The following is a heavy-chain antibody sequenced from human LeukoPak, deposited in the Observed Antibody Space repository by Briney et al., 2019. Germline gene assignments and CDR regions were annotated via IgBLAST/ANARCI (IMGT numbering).Heavy chain of an antibody. CDR3: ARYIVLMVYAFYGMDV. CDR1: GYTFTSYG. J-gene: IGHJ6*02. D-gene: IGHD2-8*01. Sequence: ASVKVSCKASGYTFTSYGISWVRQAPGQGLEWMGWISAYNGNTNYAQKLQGRVTMTTATSTSTAYMELRSLRSDDTAVYYCARYIVLMVYAFYGMDVWGQGTTVTVSS. V-gene: IGHV1-18*01. CDR2: ISAYNGNT.